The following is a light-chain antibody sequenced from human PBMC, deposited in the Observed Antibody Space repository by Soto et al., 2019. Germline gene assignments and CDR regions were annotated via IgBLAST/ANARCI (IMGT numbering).Light chain of an antibody. V-gene: IGLV2-8*01. CDR1: RSDVGAYKY. CDR2: EVS. Sequence: QSALTQPTSASGSPGQSVPISCTGTRSDVGAYKYVSGYQQYPGKAPKIMIYEVSKRPAGVPYRVSGSKSGNTASLTFSGLQAEDEADYSCTSYVGSDMGVFGGGTKLTVL. J-gene: IGLJ3*02. CDR3: TSYVGSDMGV.